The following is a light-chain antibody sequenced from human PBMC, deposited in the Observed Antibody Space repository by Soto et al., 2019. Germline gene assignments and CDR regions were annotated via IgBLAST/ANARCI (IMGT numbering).Light chain of an antibody. Sequence: QSVLTQPPSASGTPGQRVTISSSGSSSNIGSNYVYWYQQLPGTAPKLLIYSNNQRPSGVPDRFSGSKSGTSASLAISGLRSEDEADYYCAAWDDSLSVYVFGTGTQLTVL. V-gene: IGLV1-47*02. CDR2: SNN. CDR1: SSNIGSNY. J-gene: IGLJ1*01. CDR3: AAWDDSLSVYV.